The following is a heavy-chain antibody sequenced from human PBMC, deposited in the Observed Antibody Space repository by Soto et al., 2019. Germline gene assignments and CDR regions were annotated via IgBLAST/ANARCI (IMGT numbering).Heavy chain of an antibody. D-gene: IGHD1-1*01. CDR3: VKEVEGFDY. CDR1: GFPFIPHP. Sequence: GFPRLPWAASGFPFIPHPMNWVRQAPGKGLEWVSSITSSRDMFYADSVKGRFTISRDNAKNSLYLQMNSLRAEDTAVYYCVKEVEGFDYWGQGTLVTVSS. J-gene: IGHJ4*02. V-gene: IGHV3-21*01. CDR2: ITSSRDM.